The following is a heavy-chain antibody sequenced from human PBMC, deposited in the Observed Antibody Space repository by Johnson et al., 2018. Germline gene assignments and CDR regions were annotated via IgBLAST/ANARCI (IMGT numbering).Heavy chain of an antibody. Sequence: VQLVETGGGVVQPGQSLRLSCEASGFSFSTFAMHWVRQAPGKGLEWLAIVSYDGRGKYFADSVRGRFTISRDNSKNTLYLQMNNLRVEDTAVYFGASWAAYCSDGRCFSEEFLSGPFDFWGQGAQVTVSS. D-gene: IGHD2-15*01. CDR1: GFSFSTFA. J-gene: IGHJ4*02. CDR2: VSYDGRGK. V-gene: IGHV3-30*04. CDR3: ASWAAYCSDGRCFSEEFLSGPFDF.